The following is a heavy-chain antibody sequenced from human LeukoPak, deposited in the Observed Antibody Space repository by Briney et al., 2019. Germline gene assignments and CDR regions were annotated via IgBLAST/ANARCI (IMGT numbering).Heavy chain of an antibody. CDR3: ARVRPGSSGSYYRTS. J-gene: IGHJ4*02. Sequence: PGGSLRLSCVGAGFPFSDFHMSWIRQAPGKGLEWVSYITSGGGFKYYADSVKGRFSISRDDSRNSGFLQMNSLRVEDTAVYYCARVRPGSSGSYYRTSWGQGTLVTVSS. D-gene: IGHD3-22*01. V-gene: IGHV3-11*04. CDR2: ITSGGGFK. CDR1: GFPFSDFH.